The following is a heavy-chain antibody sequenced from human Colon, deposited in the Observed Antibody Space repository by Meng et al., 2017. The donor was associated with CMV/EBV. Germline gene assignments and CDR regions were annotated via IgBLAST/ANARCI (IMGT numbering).Heavy chain of an antibody. D-gene: IGHD3-3*01. CDR1: GASIRSSDYY. J-gene: IGHJ5*02. V-gene: IGHV4-39*07. CDR3: ARVFPPIFGIVKNSFNWFDP. Sequence: SETLSLTCSVSGASIRSSDYYWGWIRQPPGKGLEWIGNIYYSGTTSYNPSLKSRVTVSMDTSNNQFSLSLEFETAADTAVYYCARVFPPIFGIVKNSFNWFDPWGQGMLVTVSS. CDR2: IYYSGTT.